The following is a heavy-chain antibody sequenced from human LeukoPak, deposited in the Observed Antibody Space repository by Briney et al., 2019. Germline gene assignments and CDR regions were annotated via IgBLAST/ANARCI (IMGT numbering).Heavy chain of an antibody. V-gene: IGHV3-53*01. Sequence: GGSLRLSCAASGFTVGSNYMSWVRQAPGKGLEWVSVIYSGGSTYYADSVKGRFTISRDNSKNTLYLQMNSLRAEDTAVYYCARGLVDTAMVYYYYYYMDVWGKGTTVTISS. CDR3: ARGLVDTAMVYYYYYYMDV. D-gene: IGHD5-18*01. CDR1: GFTVGSNY. CDR2: IYSGGST. J-gene: IGHJ6*03.